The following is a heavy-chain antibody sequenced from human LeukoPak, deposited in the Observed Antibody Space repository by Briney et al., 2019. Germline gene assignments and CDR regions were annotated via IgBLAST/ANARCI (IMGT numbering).Heavy chain of an antibody. J-gene: IGHJ4*02. CDR2: MYTSGST. V-gene: IGHV4-61*02. D-gene: IGHD3-16*01. CDR1: GRSVSSGNYY. Sequence: PSQTLSLTCTVSGRSVSSGNYYWSWIRQPAGKRLELIGRMYTSGSTHYNPPLKSRVTISRDTSTTQFSLKLTCVTAADTAVYYCAGMIGYFDFWGQGTLVTVPS. CDR3: AGMIGYFDF.